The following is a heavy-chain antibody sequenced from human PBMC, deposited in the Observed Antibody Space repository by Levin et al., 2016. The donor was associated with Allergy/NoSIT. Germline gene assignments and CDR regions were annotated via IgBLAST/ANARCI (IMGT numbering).Heavy chain of an antibody. J-gene: IGHJ4*02. CDR1: GFTFSTYW. CDR3: AAALPLDY. CDR2: INDPGTTT. V-gene: IGHV3-74*01. Sequence: GESLKISCIGSGFTFSTYWMYWVRQAPGKGLEWVSRINDPGTTTSYADSVKGRFTVSRDNAKNTLYLQMDSLRAEDTAVYYCAAALPLDYWGRGTLVTVSS. D-gene: IGHD2-15*01.